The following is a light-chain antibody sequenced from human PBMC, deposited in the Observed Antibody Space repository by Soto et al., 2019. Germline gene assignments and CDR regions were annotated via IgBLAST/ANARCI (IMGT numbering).Light chain of an antibody. CDR1: SSEVGGYNY. J-gene: IGLJ1*01. V-gene: IGLV2-14*01. CDR3: NSYTSSSTYV. CDR2: DVS. Sequence: QSALTQPASVSGSPGQSITISCTGTSSEVGGYNYVPWYQQHPGKAPKLVIYDVSNRPSGVSNRFSGSKSGNTASLTISGLQAEDEADYYCNSYTSSSTYVFGTGTKVT.